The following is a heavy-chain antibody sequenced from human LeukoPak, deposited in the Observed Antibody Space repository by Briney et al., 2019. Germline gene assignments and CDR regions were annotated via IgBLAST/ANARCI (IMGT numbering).Heavy chain of an antibody. J-gene: IGHJ3*02. V-gene: IGHV3-30*04. Sequence: PGGSLRLSCAASGFSFSNYAVHWVRQAPGKGLEWMTVISYDGNIKYYADSVKGRFTISRDNSKSMGYLQMDSLRGEDTAVYYCARDRASAGKRNAFDIWGQRTMVTVSS. CDR1: GFSFSNYA. CDR3: ARDRASAGKRNAFDI. D-gene: IGHD6-13*01. CDR2: ISYDGNIK.